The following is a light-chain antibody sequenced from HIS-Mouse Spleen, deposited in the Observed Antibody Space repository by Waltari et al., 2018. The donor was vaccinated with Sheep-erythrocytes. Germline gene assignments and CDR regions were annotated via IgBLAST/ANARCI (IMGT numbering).Light chain of an antibody. CDR2: GKN. CDR3: CSYAGSYTVV. J-gene: IGLJ2*01. V-gene: IGLV3-19*01. Sequence: SSELTQDPAVSVALGQTVRITCQGDSLRSYYASWYQQKPGQAPVLVIYGKNNRPSGIPDRFSGSKSGNTASLTISGLQAEDEADYYCCSYAGSYTVVFGGGTKLTVL. CDR1: SLRSYY.